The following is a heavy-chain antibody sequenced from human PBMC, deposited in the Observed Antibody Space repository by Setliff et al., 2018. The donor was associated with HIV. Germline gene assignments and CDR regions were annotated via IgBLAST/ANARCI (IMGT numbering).Heavy chain of an antibody. CDR2: LNTDGSNT. J-gene: IGHJ4*02. CDR3: AKYDWSEGSYPSDYLDS. D-gene: IGHD3-16*01. V-gene: IGHV3-74*01. CDR1: GFTFSSYW. Sequence: GGSLRLSCAASGFTFSSYWMHWVRQAPGKGLVWVSRLNTDGSNTRYADSVKGRFTISRDNVKDTLNLQMNGLRAEDTAVYYCAKYDWSEGSYPSDYLDSWGQGTLVTVSS.